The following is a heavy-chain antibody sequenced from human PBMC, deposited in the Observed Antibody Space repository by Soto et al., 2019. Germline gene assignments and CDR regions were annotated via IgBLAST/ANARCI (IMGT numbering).Heavy chain of an antibody. J-gene: IGHJ3*02. V-gene: IGHV3-49*03. CDR2: ITSKRYGGTT. Sequence: EVQLVESGGGLVQPGRSLRLSCSASGFTFGAYALSWFRQAPGKGLEWVGFITSKRYGGTTESAASVKGRFSISRDDSKSIAYLQMNSLKTEDTAVYYCTRIPPNGYCSSSSCSAFDIWGQGTMVTVSS. D-gene: IGHD2-2*01. CDR1: GFTFGAYA. CDR3: TRIPPNGYCSSSSCSAFDI.